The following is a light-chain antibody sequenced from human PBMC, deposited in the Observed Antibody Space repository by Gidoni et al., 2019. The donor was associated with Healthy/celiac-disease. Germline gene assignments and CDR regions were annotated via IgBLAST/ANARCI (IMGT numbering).Light chain of an antibody. J-gene: IGKJ2*01. CDR3: QQSYSTPYT. CDR1: QSISSY. Sequence: IQLTHSPSSLSASVGDRVTITCRASQSISSYLNWYQQKPGKAPKLRIYAASSLQSGVPSRFSGSGSGTDGTLNISSLQAEDVANYYCQQSYSTPYTFGQGTKLEIK. V-gene: IGKV1-39*01. CDR2: AAS.